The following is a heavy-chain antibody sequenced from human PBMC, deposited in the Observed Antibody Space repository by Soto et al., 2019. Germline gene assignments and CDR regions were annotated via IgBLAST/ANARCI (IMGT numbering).Heavy chain of an antibody. CDR3: TRAQPGSGQYYYYYYGMDV. D-gene: IGHD3-10*01. CDR1: GFTFGFYA. Sequence: GGSLSLSCTASGFTFGFYAMSCVRQAPGKGLEWVGFFRSKVYGGTTEYAAPVKGRLPMSRGDSNSIASPHMDSLTREDTAVYYCTRAQPGSGQYYYYYYGMDVWGQGTTVTVSS. J-gene: IGHJ6*02. V-gene: IGHV3-49*04. CDR2: FRSKVYGGTT.